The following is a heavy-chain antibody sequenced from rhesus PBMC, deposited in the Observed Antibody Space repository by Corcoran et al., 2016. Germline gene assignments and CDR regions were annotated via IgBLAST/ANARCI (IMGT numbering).Heavy chain of an antibody. CDR3: ARGGYYGSGYNYGEFDC. CDR2: INGNSGSN. CDR1: GGSFSSYW. J-gene: IGHJ4*01. V-gene: IGHV4-80*01. Sequence: QVQLQASGPGLVKPSETLSLTCAVSGGSFSSYWWSWIRQLPRKGLEWFGEINGNSGSNNCNPSLKSRVTISQDASQNQFSLKLRSVTAADTAVYYCARGGYYGSGYNYGEFDCWGQGVLVTVSS. D-gene: IGHD3-28*01.